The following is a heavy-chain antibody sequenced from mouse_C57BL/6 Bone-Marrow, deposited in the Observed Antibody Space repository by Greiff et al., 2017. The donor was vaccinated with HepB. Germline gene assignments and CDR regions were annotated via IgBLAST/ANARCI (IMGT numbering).Heavy chain of an antibody. J-gene: IGHJ2*01. V-gene: IGHV1-82*01. Sequence: QVQLQQSGPELVKPGASVKISCKASGYAFSSSWMNWVKQRPGKGLEWIGRIYPGDGDTNYNGKFKGKATLTADKSSSTAYMQLRSLTSEDSAVYFCARSGDFFDYWGQGTTLTVSS. CDR1: GYAFSSSW. D-gene: IGHD3-2*02. CDR2: IYPGDGDT. CDR3: ARSGDFFDY.